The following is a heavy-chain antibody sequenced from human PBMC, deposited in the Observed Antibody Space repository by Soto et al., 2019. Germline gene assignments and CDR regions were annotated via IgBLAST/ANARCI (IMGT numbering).Heavy chain of an antibody. Sequence: EVQLLESGGGLVQPGGSLRLSCAASGFTFSSFAMSWVRQAPGKGLEWLAGITFRGDYTYYADSVKGRFTLSRDNSRNRLDLGMNSLQVEDTALYYCAKLGTMGVFESWGQGTLLTVSS. J-gene: IGHJ4*02. CDR2: ITFRGDYT. D-gene: IGHD3-10*01. V-gene: IGHV3-23*01. CDR3: AKLGTMGVFES. CDR1: GFTFSSFA.